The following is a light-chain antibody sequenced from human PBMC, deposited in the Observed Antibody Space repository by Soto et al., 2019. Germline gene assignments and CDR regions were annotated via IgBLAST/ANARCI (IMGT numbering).Light chain of an antibody. Sequence: DIQMTQSPSSLSASVGDRVTITCQASQDISNYLNWYQQNPGKAPKLLIYDASNLETGVPSRFSGSGSGTDFTFTISSMQPEDIARYYWQQYDNLPPPVTFGQGTRLEIK. CDR3: QQYDNLPPPVT. J-gene: IGKJ5*01. CDR1: QDISNY. V-gene: IGKV1-33*01. CDR2: DAS.